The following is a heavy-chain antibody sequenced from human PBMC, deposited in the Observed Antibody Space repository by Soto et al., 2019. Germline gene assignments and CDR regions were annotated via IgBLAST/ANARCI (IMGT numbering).Heavy chain of an antibody. CDR1: GGSISSYY. J-gene: IGHJ6*03. CDR2: IYYSGST. D-gene: IGHD4-17*01. CDR3: AGLQYGDYVVYYYYYMDV. Sequence: SETLSLTCTVSGGSISSYYWSWIRQPPGKGLEWIGYIYYSGSTNYNPSLKSRVTISVDTSKNQFSLKLSSVTAADTAVYYCAGLQYGDYVVYYYYYMDVWGKGTTVTVSS. V-gene: IGHV4-59*08.